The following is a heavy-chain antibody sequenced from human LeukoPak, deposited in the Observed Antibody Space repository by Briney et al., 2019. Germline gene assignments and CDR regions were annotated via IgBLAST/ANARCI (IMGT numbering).Heavy chain of an antibody. CDR3: AREGYDSSGYYLDS. V-gene: IGHV4-59*01. J-gene: IGHJ4*02. CDR1: GGSISGYY. D-gene: IGHD3-22*01. Sequence: SETLSLTCTVSGGSISGYYWSWFRQPPGKGLEWFGWIHNSGSTENNPSLESRVTMSVDTSKNQISLRLYSVTAADTAVYYCAREGYDSSGYYLDSWGQGTLVTVSS. CDR2: IHNSGST.